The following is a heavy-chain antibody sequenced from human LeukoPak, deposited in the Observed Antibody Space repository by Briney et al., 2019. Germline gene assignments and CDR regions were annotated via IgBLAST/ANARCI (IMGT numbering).Heavy chain of an antibody. V-gene: IGHV3-48*02. J-gene: IGHJ3*02. CDR1: GFTFSTYS. Sequence: GGSLRLSCAASGFTFSTYSMNWVRQAPGKGLEWLSYISGISTTINYADSVEGRFTISRDNAKNSLYLQMNSLRDEDTAVYYCARDYLWAFDIWGQGTMVTVSS. D-gene: IGHD3-16*01. CDR3: ARDYLWAFDI. CDR2: ISGISTTI.